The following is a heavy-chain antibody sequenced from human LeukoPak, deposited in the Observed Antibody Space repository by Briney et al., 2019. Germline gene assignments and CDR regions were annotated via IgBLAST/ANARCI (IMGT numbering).Heavy chain of an antibody. CDR1: GFTFSSYD. V-gene: IGHV3-13*05. D-gene: IGHD1-14*01. Sequence: GGSLRLSCAASGFTFSSYDMHWVRQATGKGLEWVSAIDTAGDPYYPGSVKGRFTISRENAKISLYLQMSSLRAGDTAVYYCARAKGIRPWYFDLWGRGTLVTVSS. CDR2: IDTAGDP. CDR3: ARAKGIRPWYFDL. J-gene: IGHJ2*01.